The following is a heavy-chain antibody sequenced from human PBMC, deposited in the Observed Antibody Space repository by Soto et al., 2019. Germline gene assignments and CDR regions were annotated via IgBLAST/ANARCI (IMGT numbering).Heavy chain of an antibody. CDR2: LNPNSGGT. J-gene: IGHJ6*02. CDR3: AAPEETIYYGMDV. CDR1: GYTFHGYY. V-gene: IGHV1-2*02. Sequence: ASVKVSCKASGYTFHGYYIHWVRQAPGQGLESMGWLNPNSGGTNYAQNFQGRVTMTRDTSISTAYMELSRLRSDDTAVYYCAAPEETIYYGMDVWGQGTTVTVSS.